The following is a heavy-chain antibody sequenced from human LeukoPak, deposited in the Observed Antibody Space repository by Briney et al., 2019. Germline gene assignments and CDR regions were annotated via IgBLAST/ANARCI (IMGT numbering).Heavy chain of an antibody. CDR1: GFTFSRFA. CDR2: ISGSDRTT. Sequence: GGSLRLSCEASGFTFSRFAMRWVRQALGKGLEWVSSISGSDRTTYYADSVKGRFTISRDNSKNILYLQMNSLRADDTALYYCAKDGNYLDSSGYLIPFDYWGLGTLVTVSS. CDR3: AKDGNYLDSSGYLIPFDY. V-gene: IGHV3-23*01. J-gene: IGHJ4*02. D-gene: IGHD3-22*01.